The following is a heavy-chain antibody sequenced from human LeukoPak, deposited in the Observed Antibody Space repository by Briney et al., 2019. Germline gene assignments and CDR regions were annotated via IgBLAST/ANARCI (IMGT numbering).Heavy chain of an antibody. D-gene: IGHD6-19*01. Sequence: GESLKISCQASGYSFTIYSIGWVRQMPGKGLEWVGILSPGDSHTTYSPSFQGQVTISADKSISTAYLQWSSLKASDTAMYYCARPVSGWSRFDPWGQGTLVTAS. V-gene: IGHV5-51*01. CDR1: GYSFTIYS. J-gene: IGHJ5*02. CDR3: ARPVSGWSRFDP. CDR2: LSPGDSHT.